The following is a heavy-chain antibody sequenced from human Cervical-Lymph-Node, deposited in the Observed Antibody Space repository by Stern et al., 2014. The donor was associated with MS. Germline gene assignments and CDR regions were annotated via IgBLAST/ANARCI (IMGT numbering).Heavy chain of an antibody. J-gene: IGHJ3*02. V-gene: IGHV1-18*04. Sequence: QVQLVQSGAEVKKPGASVKVSCKASGYTFTSYGISWVRQAPGQGLEGMGLISAYNGNTNYAQKLQGRVTITPYTSPSNAYIALRSLRSDDTAVYYCARIVATIWGFDIWGQGTMFTVSS. CDR3: ARIVATIWGFDI. D-gene: IGHD5-12*01. CDR2: ISAYNGNT. CDR1: GYTFTSYG.